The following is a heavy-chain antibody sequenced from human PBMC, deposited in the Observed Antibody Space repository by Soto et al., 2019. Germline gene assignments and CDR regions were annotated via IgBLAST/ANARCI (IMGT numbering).Heavy chain of an antibody. V-gene: IGHV1-18*01. Sequence: ASVKVSCKASGYTFTNYGISWVRQAPGQGLEWMGWINTYNGNTNHAQKLQGRVTMTTDTSTSTAYMELRSLRSEDTAVYYCARGLYSGSYYPFDYWGQGTLVTVSS. J-gene: IGHJ4*02. CDR1: GYTFTNYG. CDR3: ARGLYSGSYYPFDY. CDR2: INTYNGNT. D-gene: IGHD1-26*01.